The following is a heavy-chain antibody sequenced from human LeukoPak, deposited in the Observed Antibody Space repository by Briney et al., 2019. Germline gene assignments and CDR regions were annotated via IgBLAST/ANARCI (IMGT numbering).Heavy chain of an antibody. J-gene: IGHJ6*02. CDR3: AKAGYGSGSYLRYYYYGMDV. Sequence: SGPTLVKPTQTLTLTCTLSGLSLNTAGVGVGWIRQPPGKALEWLALIYWDDDKRYNPSLKTRLTITKDTSKNQVVLTVTNMDPVDTGTYYCAKAGYGSGSYLRYYYYGMDVWGQGTTVTVSS. D-gene: IGHD3-10*01. V-gene: IGHV2-5*02. CDR2: IYWDDDK. CDR1: GLSLNTAGVG.